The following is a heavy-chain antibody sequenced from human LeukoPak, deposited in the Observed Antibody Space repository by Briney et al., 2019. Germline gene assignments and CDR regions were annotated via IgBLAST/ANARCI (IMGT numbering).Heavy chain of an antibody. CDR3: TRIGKVPSLIDY. Sequence: GGSLRLSCTASGFTFGDYAMTWFRQAPGKGLEWVSFIRNKAYGGTTEYAASVKGRFTISRDDSKSIAYLQMNSLKTEDTAVYYCTRIGKVPSLIDYWGQGTLVTVSS. CDR2: IRNKAYGGTT. D-gene: IGHD1-14*01. V-gene: IGHV3-49*03. J-gene: IGHJ4*02. CDR1: GFTFGDYA.